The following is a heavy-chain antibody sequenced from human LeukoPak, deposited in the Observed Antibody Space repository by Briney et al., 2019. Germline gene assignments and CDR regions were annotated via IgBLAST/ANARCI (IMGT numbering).Heavy chain of an antibody. V-gene: IGHV4-31*03. Sequence: SETLSLTCTVSGGSISSGGYYWSWIRQHPGKGLEWIGYIYYSGSTYYNPSLKSRVPISVDTSKNQFSLKLSSVTAADTAVYYCARCGKDGDYVQNWGQGTLVTVSS. CDR1: GGSISSGGYY. CDR2: IYYSGST. D-gene: IGHD4-17*01. CDR3: ARCGKDGDYVQN. J-gene: IGHJ4*02.